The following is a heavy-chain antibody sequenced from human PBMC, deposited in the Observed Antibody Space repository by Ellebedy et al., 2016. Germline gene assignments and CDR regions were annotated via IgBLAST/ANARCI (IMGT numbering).Heavy chain of an antibody. CDR3: ARGNTIPGPEPLDY. Sequence: GGSLRLSCVVSGFSVSSNYLSRVRQAPGKGLEWVSVIYAGGSTFYADSVKGRFTISRDNSKNTLYLQMNRLRAEDTAMYYRARGNTIPGPEPLDYWGQGTLITVSS. CDR2: IYAGGST. D-gene: IGHD1-14*01. J-gene: IGHJ4*02. V-gene: IGHV3-66*01. CDR1: GFSVSSNY.